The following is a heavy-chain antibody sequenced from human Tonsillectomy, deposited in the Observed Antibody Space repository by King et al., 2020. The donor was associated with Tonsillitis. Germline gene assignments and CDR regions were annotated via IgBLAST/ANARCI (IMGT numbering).Heavy chain of an antibody. CDR3: ARHRTSGWGLDY. V-gene: IGHV4-59*08. Sequence: VQLQESGPGLVKPSETLSLTCTVSGGSISSYDWRWIRQPPGTGLVWIGYIYYSGSTNHNPSLKSRFTMSVDTSTTQFSLTLCSVPAADTAVYFCARHRTSGWGLDYWGQGTLVTVSS. CDR1: GGSISSYD. J-gene: IGHJ4*02. CDR2: IYYSGST. D-gene: IGHD6-19*01.